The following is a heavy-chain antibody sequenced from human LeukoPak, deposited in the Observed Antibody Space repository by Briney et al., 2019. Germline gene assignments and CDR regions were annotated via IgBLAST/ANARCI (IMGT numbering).Heavy chain of an antibody. V-gene: IGHV4-59*12. CDR3: ARGRQDVTMIVVVMTAVSYYLDV. Sequence: SETLSLTCTVSGGSISSYYWSWIRQPPGKGLEWIGYIYYSGSTNYNPSLKSRVTISVDTSKNQFSLELSSVTAADTAVYYCARGRQDVTMIVVVMTAVSYYLDVWGEGATVTVS. CDR1: GGSISSYY. J-gene: IGHJ6*03. CDR2: IYYSGST. D-gene: IGHD3-22*01.